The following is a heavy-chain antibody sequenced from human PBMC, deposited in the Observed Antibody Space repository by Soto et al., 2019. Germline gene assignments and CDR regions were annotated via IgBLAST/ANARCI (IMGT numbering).Heavy chain of an antibody. Sequence: GGSLRLSCAASGFTFSSYGMHWVRQAPGKGLEWVAVISYDGSNKYYADSVKGRFTISRDNSKNTLYLQMNSLRAEDTAVYYCAKQQIDYSSSAFDIWGQGTMVTVSS. CDR3: AKQQIDYSSSAFDI. CDR2: ISYDGSNK. V-gene: IGHV3-30*18. D-gene: IGHD6-6*01. CDR1: GFTFSSYG. J-gene: IGHJ3*02.